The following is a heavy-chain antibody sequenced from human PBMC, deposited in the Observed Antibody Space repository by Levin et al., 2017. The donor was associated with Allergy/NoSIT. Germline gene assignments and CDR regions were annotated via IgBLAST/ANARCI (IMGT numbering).Heavy chain of an antibody. V-gene: IGHV5-51*01. CDR2: INFADSDT. CDR1: GYRFGSYW. Sequence: GGSLRLSCQASGYRFGSYWIGWVRQTPGKGLEWMGIINFADSDTRYSPSFQGQVTISVDKSDNSASLQWSSLKASDSATYYCARQKGSYFDFWGQGTLVTVSS. J-gene: IGHJ4*02. D-gene: IGHD3-10*01. CDR3: ARQKGSYFDF.